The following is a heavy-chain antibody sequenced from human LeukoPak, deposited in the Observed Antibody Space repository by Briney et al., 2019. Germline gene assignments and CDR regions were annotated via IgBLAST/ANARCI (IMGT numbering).Heavy chain of an antibody. J-gene: IGHJ5*02. D-gene: IGHD3-22*01. Sequence: SETLSLTCTVSGGPLSSSSYYWGWIRQPPGKGLEWIGSIYYSGSTYYNPSLKSRVTISVDTSKNQFSLKLSSVTAADTAVYYCATLSGYYPGFWFDPWGQGTLVTVSS. CDR3: ATLSGYYPGFWFDP. CDR1: GGPLSSSSYY. CDR2: IYYSGST. V-gene: IGHV4-39*01.